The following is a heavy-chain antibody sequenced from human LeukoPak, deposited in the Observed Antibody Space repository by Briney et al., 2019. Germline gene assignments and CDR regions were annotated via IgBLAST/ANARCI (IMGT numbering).Heavy chain of an antibody. CDR3: ARDSIGYSYGL. V-gene: IGHV3-21*06. Sequence: GGSLRLSCAASGFTFSSYSMNCVRQAPGKGLEWVASISGDSRDIYYADSVKGLFTISRDNAKSTLYLQMNYLSGEDTAVYYCARDSIGYSYGLWGQGTMVTVSS. CDR1: GFTFSSYS. D-gene: IGHD5-18*01. J-gene: IGHJ4*02. CDR2: ISGDSRDI.